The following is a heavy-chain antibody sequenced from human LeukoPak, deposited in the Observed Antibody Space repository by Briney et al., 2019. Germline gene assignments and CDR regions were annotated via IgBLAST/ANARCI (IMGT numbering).Heavy chain of an antibody. CDR2: MYYSGSA. CDR1: GGSVSDSRYY. CDR3: ARDRDVPAIGMDV. Sequence: TETLSLTCTVSGGSVSDSRYYWGSIRQPPGKGLEWIGNMYYSGSANYNPSLKSRVTISIDTSKNQFSLKLSSVTAADTAVYYCARDRDVPAIGMDVWGQGTTVTVSS. V-gene: IGHV4-39*02. J-gene: IGHJ6*02.